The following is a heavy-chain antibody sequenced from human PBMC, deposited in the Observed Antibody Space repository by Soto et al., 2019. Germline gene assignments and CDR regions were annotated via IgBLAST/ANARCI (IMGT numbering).Heavy chain of an antibody. Sequence: PSETLSLTCTVSGGSISSSSYYWGWIRQPPGKGLEWIGSIYYSGSTYYNPSLKSRVTISVDTSKNQFSLKLSSVTAADTAVYYCASGFGELLPYFDYWGQGTLVTVS. CDR3: ASGFGELLPYFDY. CDR2: IYYSGST. J-gene: IGHJ4*02. D-gene: IGHD3-10*01. CDR1: GGSISSSSYY. V-gene: IGHV4-39*01.